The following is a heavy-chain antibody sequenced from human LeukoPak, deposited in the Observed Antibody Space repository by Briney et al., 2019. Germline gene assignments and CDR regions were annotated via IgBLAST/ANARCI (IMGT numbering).Heavy chain of an antibody. CDR1: GFTFSSYW. CDR3: ARDVSRYFDWLGYYMDV. D-gene: IGHD3-9*01. J-gene: IGHJ6*03. CDR2: IKQDGSEK. V-gene: IGHV3-7*01. Sequence: KPGGSLRLSCAASGFTFSSYWMSWVRQAPGKGLEWVANIKQDGSEKYYVDSVKGRFTISKDNAKNSLYLQMNSLRAEDTAVYYCARDVSRYFDWLGYYMDVWGKGTTVTVSS.